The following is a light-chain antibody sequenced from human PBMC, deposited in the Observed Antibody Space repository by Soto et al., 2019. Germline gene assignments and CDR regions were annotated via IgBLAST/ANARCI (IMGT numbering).Light chain of an antibody. CDR2: DAS. V-gene: IGKV1-33*01. CDR3: QQYDNLPWT. Sequence: DIQMTQSPSSLSASLGDRVTITCQASQDITNHLNWYQQKPGKAPKLLIYDASNLETGVPSRFSGTGSGTYFTFTISSLQPEDIATYYCQQYDNLPWTFGQGTKVDIK. J-gene: IGKJ1*01. CDR1: QDITNH.